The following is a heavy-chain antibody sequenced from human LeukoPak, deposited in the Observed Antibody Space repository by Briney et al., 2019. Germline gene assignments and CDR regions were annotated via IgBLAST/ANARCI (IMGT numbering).Heavy chain of an antibody. CDR3: ARRIVGATGYDY. J-gene: IGHJ4*02. V-gene: IGHV4-59*01. Sequence: SETLSLTCTVSGGSISSYYWSWLRQPPGKGLEWIGYIYYSGSTNYNPSLKSRVTISVDTSKNQFSLKLSSVTAADTAVYYCARRIVGATGYDYWGQGTLVTVSS. CDR2: IYYSGST. CDR1: GGSISSYY. D-gene: IGHD1-26*01.